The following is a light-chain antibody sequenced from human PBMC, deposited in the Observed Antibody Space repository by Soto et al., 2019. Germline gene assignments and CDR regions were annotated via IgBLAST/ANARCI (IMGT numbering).Light chain of an antibody. CDR3: QQYNNWPALT. J-gene: IGKJ4*01. Sequence: EIVMTQSPATLSVSPGERATLSCRASQSVSSNLAWYQQKPGQAPRLLIYGASTRATGIPARFSGSGSGTDFTLTISSLHSEDFAVYYCQQYNNWPALTFGGGTKVEIK. V-gene: IGKV3-15*01. CDR2: GAS. CDR1: QSVSSN.